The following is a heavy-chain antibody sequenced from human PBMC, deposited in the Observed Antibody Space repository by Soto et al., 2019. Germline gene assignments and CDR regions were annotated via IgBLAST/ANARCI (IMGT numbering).Heavy chain of an antibody. V-gene: IGHV4-30-2*01. CDR3: ARIDVDTTMDNVIAFDI. CDR2: IFHSGNT. J-gene: IGHJ3*02. D-gene: IGHD5-18*01. Sequence: TLCLTCAASGGSISSGGYSWSWIRQPPGKGLEWIGYIFHSGNTYYNPSLNSRGTISVDRSKNQFSLNLSSVTAADTAVYYCARIDVDTTMDNVIAFDIWGQGTMVT. CDR1: GGSISSGGYS.